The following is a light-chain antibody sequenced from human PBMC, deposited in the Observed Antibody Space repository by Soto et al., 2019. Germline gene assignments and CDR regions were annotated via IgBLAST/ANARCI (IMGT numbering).Light chain of an antibody. V-gene: IGLV1-44*01. J-gene: IGLJ3*02. CDR3: AAWDDSLNGV. CDR1: GPNIGSNA. Sequence: QSVLTQPPSVSGTPGQRVTISCSGSGPNIGSNAVNWYQQLPGTAPKLLIYSNDQRPSGVPDRFSASKSGTSASLAISGLQSEDEANYYCAAWDDSLNGVFGGGTKVTVL. CDR2: SND.